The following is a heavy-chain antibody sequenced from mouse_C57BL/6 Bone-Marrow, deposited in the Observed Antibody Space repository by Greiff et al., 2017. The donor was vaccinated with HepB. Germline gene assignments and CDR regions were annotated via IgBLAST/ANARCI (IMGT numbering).Heavy chain of an antibody. CDR1: GFTFSSYG. CDR3: ARHWDGSPFDY. J-gene: IGHJ2*01. Sequence: EVQGVESGGDLVKPGGSLKLSCAASGFTFSSYGMSWVRQTPDKRLEWVATISSGGSYTYYPDSVKGRFTISRDNAKNTLYLQMSSLKSEDTAMYYCARHWDGSPFDYWGQGTTLTVSS. D-gene: IGHD1-1*01. V-gene: IGHV5-6*01. CDR2: ISSGGSYT.